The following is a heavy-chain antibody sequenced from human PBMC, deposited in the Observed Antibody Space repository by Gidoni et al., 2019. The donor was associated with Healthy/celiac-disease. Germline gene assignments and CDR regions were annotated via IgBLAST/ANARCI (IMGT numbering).Heavy chain of an antibody. V-gene: IGHV3-48*01. CDR3: ARGGCSSTSCYQGGDDY. Sequence: EVQLVESGGGLVQPGGSLRLSCAASGFTFSSYSMNWVRQAPGKGLEWVSYISSSSSTIYYADSVKGRFTISRENAKNSLYLQMNSLRAEDTAVYYCARGGCSSTSCYQGGDDYWGQGTLVTVSS. CDR2: ISSSSSTI. CDR1: GFTFSSYS. D-gene: IGHD2-2*01. J-gene: IGHJ4*02.